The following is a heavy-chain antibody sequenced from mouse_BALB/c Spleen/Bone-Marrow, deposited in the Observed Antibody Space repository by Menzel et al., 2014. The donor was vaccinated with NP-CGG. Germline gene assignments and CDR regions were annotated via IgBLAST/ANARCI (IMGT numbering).Heavy chain of an antibody. CDR1: GFNIKDTY. CDR2: IDPANGNT. Sequence: VQLQQPGAELVKPGASVKLSCTASGFNIKDTYMHWVKQRPEQGLEWIGRIDPANGNTKYDPKFQGKATITADTSSNTAHLQRRSLTSEETVVYYCVFYYYGISLFVYWGHGTLVTVS. CDR3: VFYYYGISLFVY. D-gene: IGHD1-1*01. V-gene: IGHV14-3*02. J-gene: IGHJ3*01.